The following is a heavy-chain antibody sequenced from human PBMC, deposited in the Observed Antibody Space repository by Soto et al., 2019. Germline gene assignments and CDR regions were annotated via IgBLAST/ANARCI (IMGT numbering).Heavy chain of an antibody. CDR2: ISYDGSNK. CDR1: GFTFSSYG. Sequence: QVQLVESGGGVVQPGRSLRLSCAASGFTFSSYGMHWVRQAPGKGLEWVAVISYDGSNKYYADSVKGRFPISRDNSKNTLYLPMNSLRAEDTAVYYCAKGHSSSYLLYDYYYGMDVWGQGTTVTVSS. J-gene: IGHJ6*02. CDR3: AKGHSSSYLLYDYYYGMDV. D-gene: IGHD6-6*01. V-gene: IGHV3-30*18.